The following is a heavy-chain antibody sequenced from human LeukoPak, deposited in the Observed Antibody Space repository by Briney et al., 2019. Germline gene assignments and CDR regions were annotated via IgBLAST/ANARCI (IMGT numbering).Heavy chain of an antibody. CDR1: GFTFSSYG. V-gene: IGHV3-30*18. J-gene: IGHJ4*02. D-gene: IGHD3-3*01. CDR3: ANHDFWSAYYEFDY. CDR2: ISYDGSNK. Sequence: GGSLRLSCAASGFTFSSYGMHWVRQAPGKGLEWVAFISYDGSNKYYADSMKGRFTISRDNSKNTLYLQMNSLRAEDTAVYYCANHDFWSAYYEFDYRGQGTLVTVSS.